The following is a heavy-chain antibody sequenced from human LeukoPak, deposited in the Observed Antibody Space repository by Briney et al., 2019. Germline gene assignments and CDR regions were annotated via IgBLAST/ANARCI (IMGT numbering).Heavy chain of an antibody. CDR3: ARTKPQQFDILS. CDR2: ISGSGGST. CDR1: GFTFSSYD. V-gene: IGHV3-23*01. J-gene: IGHJ4*02. D-gene: IGHD3-9*01. Sequence: QAEGSLRLSCAASGFTFSSYDMNWVRQAPGKGLEWVSGISGSGGSTYSVDSVKGRFTVSRDNSKNTLYLQMNSLRAEDTAVYYCARTKPQQFDILSWGQGTLVTVSS.